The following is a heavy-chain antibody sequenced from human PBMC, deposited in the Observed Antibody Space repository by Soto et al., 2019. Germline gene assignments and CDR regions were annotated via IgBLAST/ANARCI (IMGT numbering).Heavy chain of an antibody. CDR2: ISSSSSTI. D-gene: IGHD3-22*01. V-gene: IGHV3-48*02. Sequence: EVQLVESGGGLVQPGGSLRLSCAASGFTFSSYSMNWVRQAPGKGLEWVSYISSSSSTIYYADSVKGRFTISRDNVKNSLYLQMNSLRDEDTAVYYCARDRRYYDSSGYYSDYFDYWGQGTLVTVSS. J-gene: IGHJ4*02. CDR3: ARDRRYYDSSGYYSDYFDY. CDR1: GFTFSSYS.